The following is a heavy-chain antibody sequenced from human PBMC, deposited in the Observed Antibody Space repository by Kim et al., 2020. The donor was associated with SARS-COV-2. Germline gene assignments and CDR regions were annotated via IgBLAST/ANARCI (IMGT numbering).Heavy chain of an antibody. D-gene: IGHD3-22*01. CDR1: GFTFSSYS. Sequence: GGSLRLSCAASGFTFSSYSMNWVRQAPGKGLEWVSSISSSSSYIYYADSVKGRFTISRDNAKNSLYLQMNSLRAEDTAVYYCASFGLLEADYYDSSGYRDYWGQGTLVTVSS. V-gene: IGHV3-21*04. CDR3: ASFGLLEADYYDSSGYRDY. CDR2: ISSSSSYI. J-gene: IGHJ4*02.